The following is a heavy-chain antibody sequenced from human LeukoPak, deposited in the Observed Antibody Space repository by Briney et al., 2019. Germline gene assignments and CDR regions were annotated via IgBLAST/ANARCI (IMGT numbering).Heavy chain of an antibody. V-gene: IGHV3-11*01. CDR1: GFNFSYYY. J-gene: IGHJ6*02. D-gene: IGHD5-12*01. CDR3: ARDRSGYARYYGMDV. Sequence: GGSLRLSCAASGFNFSYYYMSWIRQASGKGLEWVSSISSNISTTYYADSVKGRFTISRDNAKNSLYLQMNSLRVEDTAVYYCARDRSGYARYYGMDVWGQGTTVTVSS. CDR2: ISSNISTT.